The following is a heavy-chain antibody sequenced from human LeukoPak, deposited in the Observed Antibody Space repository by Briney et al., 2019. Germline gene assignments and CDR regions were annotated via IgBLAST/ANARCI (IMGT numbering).Heavy chain of an antibody. CDR3: ARAAAGLEYFQH. V-gene: IGHV4-39*01. J-gene: IGHJ1*01. CDR2: IYDSGST. Sequence: SETLSLTCTVSGGSIRSSYYYWGWIRQPPGKGLEWIGSIYDSGSTYYNPSLKSRVTISVDTSKNQFSLKLNSVTAADTAVYYCARAAAGLEYFQHWGQGTLVTVSS. D-gene: IGHD6-13*01. CDR1: GGSIRSSYYY.